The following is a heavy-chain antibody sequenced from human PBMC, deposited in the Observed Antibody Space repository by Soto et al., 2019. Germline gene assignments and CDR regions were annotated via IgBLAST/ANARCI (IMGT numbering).Heavy chain of an antibody. J-gene: IGHJ6*02. CDR3: ARGFSSSWGAYYYYYGMDV. V-gene: IGHV6-1*01. Sequence: PSQTLSLTCAISGDSVSSNSAAWNWIRQSPSRGLEWLGRTYYRSKWYNDYAVSVKSRITINPDTSKNQFSLQLNSVTPEDTAVYYCARGFSSSWGAYYYYYGMDVWGQGPTVTVSS. CDR1: GDSVSSNSAA. D-gene: IGHD6-13*01. CDR2: TYYRSKWYN.